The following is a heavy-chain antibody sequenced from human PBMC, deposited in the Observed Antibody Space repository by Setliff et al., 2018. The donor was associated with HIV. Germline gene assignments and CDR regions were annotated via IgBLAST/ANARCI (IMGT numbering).Heavy chain of an antibody. D-gene: IGHD3-22*01. V-gene: IGHV1-2*02. J-gene: IGHJ4*02. CDR2: INPNSGDT. Sequence: ASVKVSCKASGYTFTDYYLHWVRQGPGQGLEWMGWINPNSGDTNYTQKFQGRVTMTRDTSISTAYMELSRLRSDDTAVYYCARSIAYYYDSSGNDYWGQGTLVTVSS. CDR3: ARSIAYYYDSSGNDY. CDR1: GYTFTDYY.